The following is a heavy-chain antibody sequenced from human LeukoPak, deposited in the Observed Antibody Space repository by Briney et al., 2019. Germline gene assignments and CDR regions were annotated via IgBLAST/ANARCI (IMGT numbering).Heavy chain of an antibody. D-gene: IGHD1-26*01. Sequence: GGSLRLSCAASGFTFSSYWMSWVRQAPGKGLEWVANIKQDGSEKYYVDSVKGRFTISRDNAKNSLYLQMNSLRAEDTAVYYCARALGYSGSYYPSGPDYWGQGTLVTVSS. CDR2: IKQDGSEK. CDR3: ARALGYSGSYYPSGPDY. J-gene: IGHJ4*02. V-gene: IGHV3-7*01. CDR1: GFTFSSYW.